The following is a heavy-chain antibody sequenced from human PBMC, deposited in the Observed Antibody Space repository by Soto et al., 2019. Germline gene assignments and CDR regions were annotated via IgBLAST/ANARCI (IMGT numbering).Heavy chain of an antibody. CDR1: GYTFTSYF. V-gene: IGHV3-23*01. J-gene: IGHJ4*02. CDR2: ISGSGGST. Sequence: SCKASGYTFTSYFMHWVRQAPGKGLEWVSAISGSGGSTYYADSVKGRFTISRDNAKNSLYLQMNSLRAEDTAVYYCVAVFGYWGPGTLVTVSS. CDR3: VAVFGY.